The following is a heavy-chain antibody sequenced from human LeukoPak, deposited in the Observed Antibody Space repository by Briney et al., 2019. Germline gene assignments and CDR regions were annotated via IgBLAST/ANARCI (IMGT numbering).Heavy chain of an antibody. V-gene: IGHV3-11*04. Sequence: PGGSLRLSCAASGFTFSDYYMSWIRQAPGRGLEWISYISSSGSTIYYADSVKGRFTISRDNAKNSLYLQMNSLRAEDTAVYYCARDLRSMEAFDIWGQGTMVTVSS. D-gene: IGHD1-1*01. J-gene: IGHJ3*02. CDR1: GFTFSDYY. CDR3: ARDLRSMEAFDI. CDR2: ISSSGSTI.